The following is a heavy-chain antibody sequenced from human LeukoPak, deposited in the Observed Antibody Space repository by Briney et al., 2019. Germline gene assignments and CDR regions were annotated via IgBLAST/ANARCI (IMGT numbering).Heavy chain of an antibody. Sequence: AGGSLRLSCAASGFTFSSYSMQWVRQAPGKGLEWVSHISGSGSTIYYADSVKGRFTISRDNAKESLYLQMSSLRDEDTAVYYCVFPYWQDLDHWGQGTLVTVSS. D-gene: IGHD2-15*01. CDR3: VFPYWQDLDH. CDR1: GFTFSSYS. J-gene: IGHJ4*02. V-gene: IGHV3-48*02. CDR2: ISGSGSTI.